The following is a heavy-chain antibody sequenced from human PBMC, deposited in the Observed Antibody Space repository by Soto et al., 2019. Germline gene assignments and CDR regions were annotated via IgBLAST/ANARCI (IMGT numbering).Heavy chain of an antibody. Sequence: EVQLLESGGGLVKPGGSLRLSCAASGFTFSKYAMSWVRLAPGKGLEWVSSISANGGITDYADSVKGRFTISRDNFQNILSLQMDSLTGDASALYFCAKDKYTDSVRKVWFFDYWGRGTLVTVSS. D-gene: IGHD2-15*01. CDR1: GFTFSKYA. CDR3: AKDKYTDSVRKVWFFDY. J-gene: IGHJ2*01. V-gene: IGHV3-23*01. CDR2: ISANGGIT.